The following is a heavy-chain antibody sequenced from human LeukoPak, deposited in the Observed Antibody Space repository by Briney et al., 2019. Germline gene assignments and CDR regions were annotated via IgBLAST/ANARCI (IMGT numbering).Heavy chain of an antibody. CDR3: ARRYYDSSGSIDY. CDR2: VYCSGNT. V-gene: IGHV4-39*01. J-gene: IGHJ4*02. Sequence: PSETLSLTCTVSGGSISSSGYYWGWIRQPPGKGLEWIGSVYCSGNTYYNPSLKSRVTISIYTSKNQFSLKLSSVTAADPAVYYCARRYYDSSGSIDYWGQGTLVTVSS. CDR1: GGSISSSGYY. D-gene: IGHD3-22*01.